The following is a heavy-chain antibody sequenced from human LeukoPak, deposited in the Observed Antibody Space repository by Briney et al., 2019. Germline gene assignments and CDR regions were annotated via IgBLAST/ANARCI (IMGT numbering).Heavy chain of an antibody. D-gene: IGHD1-26*01. Sequence: GASVKVSCKASGYTFTSYDINWVRQAPGQGLEWMGRINPNSGGTNYAQKFQGRVTMTRDTSISTAYMELSRLRSDDTAVYYCAGRVGATKGYYFDYWGQGTLVTVSS. CDR2: INPNSGGT. CDR1: GYTFTSYD. CDR3: AGRVGATKGYYFDY. V-gene: IGHV1-2*06. J-gene: IGHJ4*02.